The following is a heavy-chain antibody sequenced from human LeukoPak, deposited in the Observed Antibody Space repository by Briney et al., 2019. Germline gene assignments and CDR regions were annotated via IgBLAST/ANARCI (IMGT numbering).Heavy chain of an antibody. D-gene: IGHD5-12*01. Sequence: PGGSLRLSCAASGFTFSSHGMNWVRQAPEKGLEWVAQINLDGSGKNHVDSVKGRFTISRDNAKNSLYLQMNSLRAEDTAVYYCARGPSGYHNTGGQGTLVTVSS. J-gene: IGHJ4*02. CDR2: INLDGSGK. CDR3: ARGPSGYHNT. CDR1: GFTFSSHG. V-gene: IGHV3-7*01.